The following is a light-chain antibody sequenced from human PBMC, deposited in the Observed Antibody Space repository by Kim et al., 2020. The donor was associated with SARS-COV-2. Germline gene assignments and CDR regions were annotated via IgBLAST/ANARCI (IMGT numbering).Light chain of an antibody. V-gene: IGKV3-15*01. J-gene: IGKJ1*01. CDR2: DAS. CDR3: QQSNNWPWT. Sequence: EIVMTQSPATLSVSPGERATLSCRASQSVSSNLAWYQQKPGQAPRLLIYDASTRATGIPARFSGSGSGTEFTLTISSLQSEDFAVYYCQQSNNWPWTFGQGTKLDIK. CDR1: QSVSSN.